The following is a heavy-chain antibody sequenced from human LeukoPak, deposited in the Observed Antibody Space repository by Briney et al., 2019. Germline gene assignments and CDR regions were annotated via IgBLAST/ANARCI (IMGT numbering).Heavy chain of an antibody. Sequence: GGSLRLSCAASGFTFSSYGMPWVRQAPGKGLEWVAVISYDGSNKYYADSVKGRFTISRDNSKNTLYLQMNSLRAEDTAVYYCAKPFADSSGYYYPFDYWGQGTLVTVSS. CDR1: GFTFSSYG. CDR3: AKPFADSSGYYYPFDY. J-gene: IGHJ4*02. D-gene: IGHD3-22*01. V-gene: IGHV3-30*18. CDR2: ISYDGSNK.